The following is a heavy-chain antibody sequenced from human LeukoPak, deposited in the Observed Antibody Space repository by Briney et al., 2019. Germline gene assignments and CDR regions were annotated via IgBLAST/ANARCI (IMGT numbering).Heavy chain of an antibody. D-gene: IGHD3-10*01. V-gene: IGHV4-34*01. CDR1: GRSFSGYY. J-gene: IGHJ6*03. CDR2: INHSGST. Sequence: SETLSLTCAVYGRSFSGYYWSWIRQPPGKGLEWIGEINHSGSTNYNPSLKSRVTISVDTSKNQFSLKLSSVTAADTAVYYCARQSIWFGPYYMDVWGKGTTVTISS. CDR3: ARQSIWFGPYYMDV.